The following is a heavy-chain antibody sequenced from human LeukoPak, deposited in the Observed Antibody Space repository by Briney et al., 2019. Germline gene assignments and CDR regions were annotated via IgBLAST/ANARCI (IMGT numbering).Heavy chain of an antibody. V-gene: IGHV3-30-3*01. J-gene: IGHJ6*02. CDR3: ARSNSVVAAHDYYYYGMDV. CDR1: GFTFSSYA. Sequence: GGSLRLSCAASGFTFSSYAMHWVRQAPGKGLEWVAVISYDGSNKYYADSVKGRFTISRDNSKNTLYLQMNSLRAEDTAVYYCARSNSVVAAHDYYYYGMDVWGQGTTVTVSS. D-gene: IGHD2-15*01. CDR2: ISYDGSNK.